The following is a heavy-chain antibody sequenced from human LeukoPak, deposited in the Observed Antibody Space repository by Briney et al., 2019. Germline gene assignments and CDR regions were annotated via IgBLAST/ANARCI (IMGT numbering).Heavy chain of an antibody. CDR3: ARSPHSSGWYVLGFDY. J-gene: IGHJ4*02. Sequence: GASVKVSCKASGGTFSSYAISWVRQAPGQGLEWMGGIIPIFGTANYAQKFQGRVTITADESTSTAYMELSSLRAEDTAVYYCARSPHSSGWYVLGFDYWGQGTLVTVSS. D-gene: IGHD6-19*01. V-gene: IGHV1-69*13. CDR2: IIPIFGTA. CDR1: GGTFSSYA.